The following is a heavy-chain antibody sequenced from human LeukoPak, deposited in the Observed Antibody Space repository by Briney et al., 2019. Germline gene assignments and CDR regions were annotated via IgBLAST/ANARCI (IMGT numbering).Heavy chain of an antibody. D-gene: IGHD6-19*01. CDR1: GFTVDDYA. Sequence: GGSLRLSCAASGFTVDDYAMHWVRQAPGKGLEWVSGISWNSGSIGYADSVKGRFTISRANAKNSLYLQMNSLRAEDTALYYCAKDHLYSSGWYAAFDIWGQGTMVTVSS. CDR2: ISWNSGSI. V-gene: IGHV3-9*01. CDR3: AKDHLYSSGWYAAFDI. J-gene: IGHJ3*02.